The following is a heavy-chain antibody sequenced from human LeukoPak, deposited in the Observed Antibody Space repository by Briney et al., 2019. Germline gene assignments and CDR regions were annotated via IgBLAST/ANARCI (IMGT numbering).Heavy chain of an antibody. D-gene: IGHD3-9*01. CDR3: ATDQRYAFDY. CDR2: IRTTAEGAKYA. V-gene: IGHV3-48*02. J-gene: IGHJ4*02. Sequence: GGSLRLSCAPSGFIFTVYPMNWVRQAPGKGRKWVSYIRTTAEGAKYAYYADSVKGRVTISRDDGKNTLYLHMNSLRDDDTAVYYCATDQRYAFDYWGQGSLVTVSS. CDR1: GFIFTVYP.